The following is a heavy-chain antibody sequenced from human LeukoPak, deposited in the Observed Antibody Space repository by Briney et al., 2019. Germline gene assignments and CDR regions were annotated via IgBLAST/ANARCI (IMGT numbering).Heavy chain of an antibody. Sequence: SETLSLTCAVYGGSFGGYYWSWIRQPPGKGLEWIGEINDSGSSNYIPSLKSRVTISVDTSKNQFSLKLSSVTAADTAVYYCARSPGHSQWLVRFDYWGQGTLVTVSS. J-gene: IGHJ4*02. CDR2: INDSGSS. D-gene: IGHD6-19*01. CDR1: GGSFGGYY. CDR3: ARSPGHSQWLVRFDY. V-gene: IGHV4-34*01.